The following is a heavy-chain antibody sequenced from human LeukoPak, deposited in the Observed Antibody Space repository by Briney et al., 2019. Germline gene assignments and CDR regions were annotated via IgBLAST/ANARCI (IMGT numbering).Heavy chain of an antibody. CDR3: ARDNTEDYDILTREGYFQH. D-gene: IGHD3-9*01. V-gene: IGHV3-21*01. CDR1: GFTFSSYS. J-gene: IGHJ1*01. Sequence: GGSLRLSCAASGFTFSSYSMNWVRQAPGKGLEWVSSISSSSSYIYYADSVKGRFTISRDNAKNSLYLQMNSLRAEDTAVYYCARDNTEDYDILTREGYFQHWGQGTLVTVSS. CDR2: ISSSSSYI.